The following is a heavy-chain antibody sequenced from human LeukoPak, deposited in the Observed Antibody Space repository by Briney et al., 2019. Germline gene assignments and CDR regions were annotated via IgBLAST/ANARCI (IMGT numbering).Heavy chain of an antibody. Sequence: PGGSLRLSCAASGFTFSSYGMHWVRQAPGKGLEWVAVIWYDGSNKYYADSVKGRFTIPRDNSKNTLYLQMNSLRAEDTAVYYCAKEAVDYYDSSGYYPFDYWGQGTLLTVSS. CDR1: GFTFSSYG. CDR3: AKEAVDYYDSSGYYPFDY. CDR2: IWYDGSNK. D-gene: IGHD3-22*01. J-gene: IGHJ4*02. V-gene: IGHV3-33*06.